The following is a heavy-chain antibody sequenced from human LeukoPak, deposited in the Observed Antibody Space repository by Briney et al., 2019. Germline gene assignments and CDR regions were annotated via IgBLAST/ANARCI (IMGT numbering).Heavy chain of an antibody. Sequence: GSLRLSCAASGFIFSSHGMNWVRQAPGKGLEWVSYISSSGSTIYYADSVKGRFTISRDNAKNSLYLQMNSLRAEDTAVYYCARGGIILDLVGATAFDYWGQGTLVTVSS. CDR1: GFIFSSHG. J-gene: IGHJ4*02. CDR2: ISSSGSTI. CDR3: ARGGIILDLVGATAFDY. D-gene: IGHD1-26*01. V-gene: IGHV3-48*04.